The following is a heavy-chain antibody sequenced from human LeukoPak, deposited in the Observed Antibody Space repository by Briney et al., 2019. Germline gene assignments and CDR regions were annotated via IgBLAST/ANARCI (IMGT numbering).Heavy chain of an antibody. Sequence: GGSLRLSCAAAGCAFSNAWMSWVRQAPGKGLEWVGRIKSKTDGGTTDYAAPVKGRFTISRDDSKNTLYLQMNSLKTEDTAVYYCTTDWQVLLWFGEFPPIFDYWGQGTLVTVSS. CDR3: TTDWQVLLWFGEFPPIFDY. CDR1: GCAFSNAW. CDR2: IKSKTDGGTT. J-gene: IGHJ4*02. D-gene: IGHD3-10*01. V-gene: IGHV3-15*01.